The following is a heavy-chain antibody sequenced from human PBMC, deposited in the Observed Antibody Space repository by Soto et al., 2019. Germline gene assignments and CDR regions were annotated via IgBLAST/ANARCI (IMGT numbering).Heavy chain of an antibody. J-gene: IGHJ6*02. D-gene: IGHD3-10*01. V-gene: IGHV1-69*04. CDR2: IIPILGIA. Sequence: ASVKVSCKASGGTFSSYTISWVRQAPGQGLEWMGRIIPILGIANYAQKFQGRVTITADKSTSTAYMELSSLRSEDTAVYYCARDLIRGYYYYGMDVWGQGTTVTVSS. CDR1: GGTFSSYT. CDR3: ARDLIRGYYYYGMDV.